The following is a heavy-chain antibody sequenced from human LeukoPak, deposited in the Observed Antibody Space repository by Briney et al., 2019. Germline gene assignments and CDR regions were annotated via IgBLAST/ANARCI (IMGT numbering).Heavy chain of an antibody. CDR1: GFTFSNYE. D-gene: IGHD3-9*01. CDR3: ARQRGDILTGYYMPRGFDY. Sequence: GGSLRLSCAASGFTFSNYEMHWVRQAPGKGLEWVSYISSSGSDIYYADSVKGRFTISRDNAKNSLYLQMNSLRAEDTAVYYCARQRGDILTGYYMPRGFDYWGQGTLVTVSS. V-gene: IGHV3-48*03. J-gene: IGHJ4*02. CDR2: ISSSGSDI.